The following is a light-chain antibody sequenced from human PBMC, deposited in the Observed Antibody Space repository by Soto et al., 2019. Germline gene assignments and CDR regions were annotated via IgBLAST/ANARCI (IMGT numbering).Light chain of an antibody. V-gene: IGKV3-15*01. J-gene: IGKJ4*01. CDR2: GAS. CDR3: QQVNVYPST. CDR1: QSISDT. Sequence: EIVMTQSPATLSVSPGGRATLSCRASQSISDTLAWYQQKPGQAPRLLIYGASTRATGIPARFSGSGSGTDFTLTISSLQPEDFATYYCQQVNVYPSTFGGGTKVDIK.